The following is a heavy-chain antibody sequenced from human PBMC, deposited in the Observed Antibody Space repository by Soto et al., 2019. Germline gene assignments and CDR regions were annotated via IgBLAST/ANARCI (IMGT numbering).Heavy chain of an antibody. Sequence: QVQLVESWGGVVQPGRSLRLSCAASGFTFSSYGMHWVLQAPGKGLEWVARIWYDGSNKYYVDSVKGRFTISRDNSKNSLYLQLSSLRDEDTAVSYCARHRWGAEYWGQGTLVTVSA. V-gene: IGHV3-33*01. J-gene: IGHJ4*02. CDR1: GFTFSSYG. CDR3: ARHRWGAEY. D-gene: IGHD1-26*01. CDR2: IWYDGSNK.